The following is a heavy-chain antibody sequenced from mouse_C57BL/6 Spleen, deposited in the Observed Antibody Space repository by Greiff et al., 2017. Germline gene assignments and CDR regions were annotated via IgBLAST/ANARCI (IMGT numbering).Heavy chain of an antibody. CDR1: GYTFTSYW. D-gene: IGHD1-1*01. Sequence: QVQLKQPGAELVKPGASVKVSCKASGYTFTSYWMHWVKQRPGQGLEWIGRIHPSDSDTNYNQKFKGKATLTVDKSSSTAYMQLSSLTSEDSAVYYCAIRGYGSSGDYWGQGTTLTVSS. CDR2: IHPSDSDT. CDR3: AIRGYGSSGDY. V-gene: IGHV1-74*01. J-gene: IGHJ2*01.